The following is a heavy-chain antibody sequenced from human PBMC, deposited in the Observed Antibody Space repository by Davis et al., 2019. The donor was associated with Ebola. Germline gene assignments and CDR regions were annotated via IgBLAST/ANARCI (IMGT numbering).Heavy chain of an antibody. D-gene: IGHD3-3*01. V-gene: IGHV1-69*13. J-gene: IGHJ4*02. CDR1: GGTFSSYA. Sequence: SVKVSCKASGGTFSSYAISWVRQAPGQGLEWMGGIIPIFGTANYAQKFQGRVTITADESTSTAYMELSSLRSEDTAVYYCAMLLWSGYHHFDYWGQGTLVTVSS. CDR3: AMLLWSGYHHFDY. CDR2: IIPIFGTA.